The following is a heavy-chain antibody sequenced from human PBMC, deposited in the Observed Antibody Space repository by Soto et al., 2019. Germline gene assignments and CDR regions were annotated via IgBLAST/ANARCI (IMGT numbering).Heavy chain of an antibody. CDR1: GGTFSSYA. D-gene: IGHD5-12*01. V-gene: IGHV1-69*13. CDR3: ATEGGYGESFDY. CDR2: IIPIFGTA. J-gene: IGHJ4*02. Sequence: VASVKVSCKASGGTFSSYAISWVRQAPGQGLEWMGGIIPIFGTANYAQKFQGRVTITADESTSTAYMELSSLRSEDTAVYYCATEGGYGESFDYWGQGTLVTVSS.